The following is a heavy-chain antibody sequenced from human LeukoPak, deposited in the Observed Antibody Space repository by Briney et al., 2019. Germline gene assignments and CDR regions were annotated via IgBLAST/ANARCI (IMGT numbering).Heavy chain of an antibody. V-gene: IGHV1-69*01. D-gene: IGHD6-13*01. CDR1: GGTFSSYA. CDR2: IIPIFGTA. CDR3: ARDESIAAAGFDY. J-gene: IGHJ4*02. Sequence: GASVKVSCKASGGTFSSYAISLVRQAPGQGLEWMGGIIPIFGTANYAQKFQGRVTITADESTSTAYMELISLKSDDTAVYYCARDESIAAAGFDYWGQGTLLPVSS.